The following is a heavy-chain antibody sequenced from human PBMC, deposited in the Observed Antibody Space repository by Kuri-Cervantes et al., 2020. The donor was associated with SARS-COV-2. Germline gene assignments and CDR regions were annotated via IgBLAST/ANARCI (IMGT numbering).Heavy chain of an antibody. CDR1: GGSITNNT. D-gene: IGHD3-3*01. J-gene: IGHJ4*02. Sequence: GESLKISCTVSGGSITNNTYYWGWIRQPPGKGLEWVSSISSSSSYIYYADSVKGRFTISRDNAKNSLYLQMNSLRAEDTAVYYCARGPDFEEWLLSSVYYWDQGTLVTVSS. CDR2: ISSSSSYI. V-gene: IGHV3-21*01. CDR3: ARGPDFEEWLLSSVYY.